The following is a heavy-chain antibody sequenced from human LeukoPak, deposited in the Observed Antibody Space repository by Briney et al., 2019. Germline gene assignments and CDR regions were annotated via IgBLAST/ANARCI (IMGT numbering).Heavy chain of an antibody. D-gene: IGHD2/OR15-2a*01. CDR1: GFTFSSYS. CDR2: ISSSSSYI. J-gene: IGHJ4*02. Sequence: GGSLRLSCAASGFTFSSYSMNWVRQAPGKGLEWVSSISSSSSYIYYADSVKGRFTISRDNARNSLYLQMNSLRAEDTAVYFCARGGLSIMGYWGQGTLVTVSS. CDR3: ARGGLSIMGY. V-gene: IGHV3-21*04.